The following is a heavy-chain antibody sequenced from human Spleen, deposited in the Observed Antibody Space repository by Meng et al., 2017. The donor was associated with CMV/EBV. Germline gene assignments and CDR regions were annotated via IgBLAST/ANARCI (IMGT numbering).Heavy chain of an antibody. Sequence: ASVKVSCKASGYNLIGYFLHWVRQAPGQGLEWMAWINPNGGATHYAQNFQGRVTVTTDTSMSTGYMEMRSLRYDDTAVYYCVSVDYGSNGEYYVDYWGQGTLVTVSS. D-gene: IGHD3-22*01. CDR1: GYNLIGYF. V-gene: IGHV1-2*02. CDR3: VSVDYGSNGEYYVDY. J-gene: IGHJ4*02. CDR2: INPNGGAT.